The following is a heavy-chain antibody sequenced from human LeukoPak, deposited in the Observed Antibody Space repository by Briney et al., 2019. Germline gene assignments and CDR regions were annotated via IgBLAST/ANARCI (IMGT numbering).Heavy chain of an antibody. J-gene: IGHJ4*02. V-gene: IGHV3-21*01. D-gene: IGHD2-2*02. CDR1: GFTFSNAW. CDR3: ARAGYCSSTSCYTFDY. CDR2: ISSSSSYI. Sequence: GGSLRLSCAASGFTFSNAWMSWVRQAPGKGLEWVSSISSSSSYIYYADSVKGRFTISRDNAKNSLYLQMNSLRAEDTAVYYCARAGYCSSTSCYTFDYWGQGTLVTVSS.